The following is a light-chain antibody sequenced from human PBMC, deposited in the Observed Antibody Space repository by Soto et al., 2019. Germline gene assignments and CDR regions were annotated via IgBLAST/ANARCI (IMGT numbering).Light chain of an antibody. CDR2: EGT. V-gene: IGLV2-23*01. Sequence: QSVLTQPASVSGSLGQSITISCTGSSSDVGTYYFVSWYQQHPGKVPKLMIYEGTKRPSGVSDRFSGSKSGNTASMTISGLQAEDEANYYCCSYAGNNIFVFGTGTKLPS. J-gene: IGLJ1*01. CDR3: CSYAGNNIFV. CDR1: SSDVGTYYF.